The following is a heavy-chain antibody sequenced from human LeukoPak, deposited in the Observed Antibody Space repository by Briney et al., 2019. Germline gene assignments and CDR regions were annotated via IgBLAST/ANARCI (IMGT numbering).Heavy chain of an antibody. V-gene: IGHV1-8*01. Sequence: ASVKVSCKASGYTFTSYDINWVRQATGQGLEWMGWMNPNSGNTGYAQKFQGRVTMTRNTSISTAYMELSSLRSEDTAVYYCARESSGWYGYYYYYMDVWGKGTTVTISS. CDR1: GYTFTSYD. CDR2: MNPNSGNT. CDR3: ARESSGWYGYYYYYMDV. D-gene: IGHD6-19*01. J-gene: IGHJ6*03.